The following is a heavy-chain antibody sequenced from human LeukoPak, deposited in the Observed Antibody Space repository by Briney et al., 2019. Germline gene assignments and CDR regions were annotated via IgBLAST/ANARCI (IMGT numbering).Heavy chain of an antibody. V-gene: IGHV1-2*02. J-gene: IGHJ4*02. CDR3: ARELGGGVVPAAILFDY. D-gene: IGHD2-2*02. Sequence: GASVKVSCKASGYTFTGYYMHWVRQAPGQGLEWMGWINPNSGGTNYAQKFQGRVTMTRDTSISTAYMELSRLRSDDTAVYYCARELGGGVVPAAILFDYWGQGTLVTVSS. CDR2: INPNSGGT. CDR1: GYTFTGYY.